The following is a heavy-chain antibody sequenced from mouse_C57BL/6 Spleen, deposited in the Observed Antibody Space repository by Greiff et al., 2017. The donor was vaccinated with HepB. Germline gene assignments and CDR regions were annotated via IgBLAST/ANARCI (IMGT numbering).Heavy chain of an antibody. J-gene: IGHJ3*01. CDR1: GYTFTDYD. CDR3: TIPTSYYYGSSSWFAY. CDR2: IDPESGGT. Sequence: QVQLQQSGAELVRPGASVTLSCKASGYTFTDYDMHWVKQTPVHGLEWIGAIDPESGGTAYNQKFKGKAILTADKSSSKAYMELRSLTSEDSAVYYCTIPTSYYYGSSSWFAYWGQGTLVTVSA. V-gene: IGHV1-15*01. D-gene: IGHD1-1*01.